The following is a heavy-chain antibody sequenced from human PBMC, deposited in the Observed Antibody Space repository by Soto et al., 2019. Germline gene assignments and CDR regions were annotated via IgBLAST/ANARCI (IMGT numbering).Heavy chain of an antibody. CDR1: GGSVSSGGYY. Sequence: SETLSLTCNVSGGSVSSGGYYWSWIRQHPGKGLEWIGYIHYSGSTYYNPSPKSRVTMSIDTSKNLFSLNLSSVTAADTAVYYCARAGGAGSGPDGFDPGGQGTLVTVSS. CDR3: ARAGGAGSGPDGFDP. D-gene: IGHD6-13*01. J-gene: IGHJ5*02. V-gene: IGHV4-31*03. CDR2: IHYSGST.